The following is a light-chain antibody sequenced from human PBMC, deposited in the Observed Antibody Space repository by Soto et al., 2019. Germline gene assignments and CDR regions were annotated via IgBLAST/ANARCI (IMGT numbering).Light chain of an antibody. CDR2: EVS. Sequence: QSALTQPPSASGSPGQSVTISCTGTSSDVGGYNYVSWYQQHPGKAPNLMIYEVSKRPSGVPDRFSSSKSGNTASLTVSGLQAEDEADYYCSSYAGSNNRYVFGTGTKLTVL. CDR3: SSYAGSNNRYV. J-gene: IGLJ1*01. CDR1: SSDVGGYNY. V-gene: IGLV2-8*01.